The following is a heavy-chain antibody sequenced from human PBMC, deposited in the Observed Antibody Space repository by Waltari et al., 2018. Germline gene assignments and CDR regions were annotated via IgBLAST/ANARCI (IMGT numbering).Heavy chain of an antibody. V-gene: IGHV4-4*07. CDR2: IYSRGST. CDR1: GGSISGNY. D-gene: IGHD2-2*01. CDR3: ARPKWRTSWKMGEFDP. Sequence: QVQLQESGPGLVKPSETLSLTCIVSGGSISGNYWTWIRQPAGKGLEWIGRIYSRGSTNYTPSLKSRGAMSIDTSRNQFSLKLTSVTAADTAVYYCARPKWRTSWKMGEFDPWGQGTLVTVSS. J-gene: IGHJ5*02.